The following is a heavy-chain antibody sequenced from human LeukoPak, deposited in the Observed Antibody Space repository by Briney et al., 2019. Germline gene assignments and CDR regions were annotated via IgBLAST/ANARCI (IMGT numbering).Heavy chain of an antibody. V-gene: IGHV4-38-2*01. CDR1: GYYISSGHY. J-gene: IGHJ4*02. Sequence: SETLSLTCGVSGYYISSGHYWGWIRQPPGKGLEWIGSIYHSGSTYYNPSLKSRVSMSVDTSKNQFSLKLSSVTAADTAVYHCARHSSGWYRFDYWGQGTLVTVSS. D-gene: IGHD6-19*01. CDR3: ARHSSGWYRFDY. CDR2: IYHSGST.